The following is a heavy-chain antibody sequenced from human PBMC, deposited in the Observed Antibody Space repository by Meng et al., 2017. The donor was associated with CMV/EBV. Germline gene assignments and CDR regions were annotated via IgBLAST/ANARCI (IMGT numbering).Heavy chain of an antibody. D-gene: IGHD6-13*01. CDR2: IYYSGST. CDR1: GGSSSRSSYY. CDR3: ARERGYSSPRFDY. Sequence: SGPGLVKPTATLSPTCTVSGGSSSRSSYYWGWIRQPPGKGLEWIGSIYYSGSTYYNPSLKSRVTISVDTSKNQFSLNLSSVTAADTAVYYCARERGYSSPRFDYWGQGTLVTVSS. V-gene: IGHV4-39*07. J-gene: IGHJ4*02.